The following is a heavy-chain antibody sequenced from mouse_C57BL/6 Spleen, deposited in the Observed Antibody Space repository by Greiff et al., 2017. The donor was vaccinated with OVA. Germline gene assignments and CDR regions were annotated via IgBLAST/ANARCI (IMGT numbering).Heavy chain of an antibody. D-gene: IGHD3-2*02. CDR1: GYTFPNYW. Sequence: VQLQESGAELVRPGTSVKMSCKASGYTFPNYWIGWAKQRPGHGLEWIGDIYPGGGYTNYNAKFKGKATLTADKSSSTAYMQFSSLTSEDSAIYYCARRGGSGYDAMDYWGQGTSVTVSS. J-gene: IGHJ4*01. CDR2: IYPGGGYT. CDR3: ARRGGSGYDAMDY. V-gene: IGHV1-63*01.